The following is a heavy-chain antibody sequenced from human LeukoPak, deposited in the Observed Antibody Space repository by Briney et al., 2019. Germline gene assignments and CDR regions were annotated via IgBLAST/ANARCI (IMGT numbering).Heavy chain of an antibody. Sequence: ASVKVSCKASGYTFSNYAVHWVRQAPGQSLEWMGWIIPGYGNTKYSQKFQGRVTISRDTSANTVYMELSSLRSEGTAVYYCARDDGSTWLLDYWGQGTLVTVSS. CDR3: ARDDGSTWLLDY. CDR1: GYTFSNYA. J-gene: IGHJ4*02. CDR2: IIPGYGNT. V-gene: IGHV1-3*01. D-gene: IGHD6-13*01.